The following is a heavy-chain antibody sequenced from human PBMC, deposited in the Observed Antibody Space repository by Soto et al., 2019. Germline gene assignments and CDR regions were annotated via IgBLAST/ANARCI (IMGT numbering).Heavy chain of an antibody. Sequence: EVKLLESGGGLAQPGGSLRLSCVGSGFTFDSYAISWVRQAPGERLQWIAAISGSADGTDYAHSVRGRFTISRDNAKKTVHLQMDSRRVEDTAVYFCAKDTVGGYSFWSGYYSDGLDVWGQGTLVSVS. V-gene: IGHV3-23*01. CDR1: GFTFDSYA. CDR3: AKDTVGGYSFWSGYYSDGLDV. D-gene: IGHD3-3*01. J-gene: IGHJ3*01. CDR2: ISGSADGT.